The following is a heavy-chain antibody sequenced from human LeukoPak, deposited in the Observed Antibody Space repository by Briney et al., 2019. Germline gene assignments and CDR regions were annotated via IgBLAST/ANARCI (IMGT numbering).Heavy chain of an antibody. CDR3: ARDPGLSGYYFDY. D-gene: IGHD3-22*01. CDR2: ISSSSSTI. V-gene: IGHV3-48*01. Sequence: GGSLRLPCAASGFRFGTYNMNWVRQAPGKGLEWVSYISSSSSTIYYADSVKGRFTISRDNAKDSLYLQMNSLRAEDTAVYYCARDPGLSGYYFDYWGQGTLVTVSS. J-gene: IGHJ4*02. CDR1: GFRFGTYN.